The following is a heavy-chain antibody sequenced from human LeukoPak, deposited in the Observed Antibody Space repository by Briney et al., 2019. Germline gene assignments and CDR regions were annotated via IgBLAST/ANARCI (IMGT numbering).Heavy chain of an antibody. CDR1: GFTFSSYG. CDR3: ASSSGSYSGAFDI. J-gene: IGHJ3*02. V-gene: IGHV3-33*01. CDR2: IWYDGSNK. D-gene: IGHD1-26*01. Sequence: PGGSLRLSCAASGFTFSSYGMHWVRQAPGKGLEWVAVIWYDGSNKYYADSVKGRFTISRDNSKNTLYLQVNSLRAEDTAVYYCASSSGSYSGAFDIWGQGTMVTVSS.